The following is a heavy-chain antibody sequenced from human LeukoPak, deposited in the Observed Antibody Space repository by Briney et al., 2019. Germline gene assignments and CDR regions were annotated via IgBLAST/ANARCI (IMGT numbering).Heavy chain of an antibody. CDR3: AKDMYGGNSVLLD. D-gene: IGHD4-23*01. CDR1: GFTFDGYA. CDR2: ISWNSGSI. J-gene: IGHJ4*02. V-gene: IGHV3-9*01. Sequence: GRSLRLSCAASGFTFDGYAMHWVRQAPGKGLEWVSGISWNSGSIGYADSVKGRFTISRDNAKNSLYLQMNSLRAEDTALYYCAKDMYGGNSVLLDWGQGTLVTVSS.